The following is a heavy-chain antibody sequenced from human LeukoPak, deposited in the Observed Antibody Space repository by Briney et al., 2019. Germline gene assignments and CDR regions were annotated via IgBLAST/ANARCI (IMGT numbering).Heavy chain of an antibody. D-gene: IGHD6-19*01. V-gene: IGHV3-23*01. CDR2: ISGSGGST. Sequence: GGSLRLSCAASGFTFSSYATSWVRQAPGKGLEWVSTISGSGGSTYYADSVKGRFTISRDNSKNTLYLQMNSLRAEGTAVYYCAKDGYSSGWYDYWGQGTLVTVSS. J-gene: IGHJ4*02. CDR3: AKDGYSSGWYDY. CDR1: GFTFSSYA.